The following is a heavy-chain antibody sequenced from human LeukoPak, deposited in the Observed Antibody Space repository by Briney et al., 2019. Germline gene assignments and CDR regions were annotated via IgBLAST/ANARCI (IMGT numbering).Heavy chain of an antibody. CDR2: IYYSGST. CDR3: ARVPWGGKRAYWYFDL. Sequence: SSETLSLTCTVSGGSISSYYWSWIRQPPGKGLEWLGYIYYSGSTNYNPSLKSRVTISVDTSKNQFSLKLSSVTAADTAVYYCARVPWGGKRAYWYFDLWGRGTLVTVSS. CDR1: GGSISSYY. D-gene: IGHD4-23*01. V-gene: IGHV4-59*01. J-gene: IGHJ2*01.